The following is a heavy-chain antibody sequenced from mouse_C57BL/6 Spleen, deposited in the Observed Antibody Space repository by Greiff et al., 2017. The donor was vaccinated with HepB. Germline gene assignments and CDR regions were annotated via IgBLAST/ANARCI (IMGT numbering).Heavy chain of an antibody. Sequence: VQLQQPGAELVKPGASVKMSCKASGYTFTSYWITWVKQRPGQGLEWIGDIYPGSGSTNYNEKFKSKATLTVDTSSSTAYMQLSSLTSEDSAVYYCARWPITTVVAHFDYWGQGTTLTVSS. CDR2: IYPGSGST. J-gene: IGHJ2*01. V-gene: IGHV1-55*01. CDR3: ARWPITTVVAHFDY. D-gene: IGHD1-1*01. CDR1: GYTFTSYW.